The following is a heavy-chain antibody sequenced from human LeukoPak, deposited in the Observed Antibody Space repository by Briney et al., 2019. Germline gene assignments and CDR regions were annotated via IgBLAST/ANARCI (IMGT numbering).Heavy chain of an antibody. CDR2: IYHSGST. J-gene: IGHJ4*02. D-gene: IGHD3-10*01. CDR3: ARIDTYYYGSGSYSLDY. CDR1: GYSISSGYY. V-gene: IGHV4-38-2*02. Sequence: SETLSLTCTVSGYSISSGYYWGWIRQPPGKGLEWIGSIYHSGSTYYNPSLKSRVTLSVDTSKNQFSLKLSSVTAADTAVYYCARIDTYYYGSGSYSLDYWGQGTLVTVSS.